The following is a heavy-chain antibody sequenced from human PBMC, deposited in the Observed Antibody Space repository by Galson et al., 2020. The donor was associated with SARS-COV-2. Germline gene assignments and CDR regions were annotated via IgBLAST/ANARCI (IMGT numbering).Heavy chain of an antibody. D-gene: IGHD6-13*01. CDR1: GGYISSYY. CDR2: IYYSGST. V-gene: IGHV4-59*08. CDR3: ARLGSSWKHWVQH. J-gene: IGHJ1*01. Sequence: SETLSLTCTVSGGYISSYYWSWIRQPPGKGLEWIGYIYYSGSTNYNPSLKSRVTISVDTSKNQFSLKLSSVTAADTAVYYCARLGSSWKHWVQHWGLGTLVTVSS.